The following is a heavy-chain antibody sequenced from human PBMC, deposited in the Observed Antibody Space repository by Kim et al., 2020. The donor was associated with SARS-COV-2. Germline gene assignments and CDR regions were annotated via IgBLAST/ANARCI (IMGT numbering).Heavy chain of an antibody. J-gene: IGHJ4*02. D-gene: IGHD3-10*01. CDR1: GLTFSEYA. Sequence: GGSLRLSCVTSGLTFSEYAMHWVRQASGKGLEWVGRIRSKANNYETSYSASVKGRFTVSRDDSKNTAYLQMQGLKTEDTARYYCTTGIYELNQENFDNWGQGTLVSVAA. V-gene: IGHV3-73*01. CDR2: IRSKANNYET. CDR3: TTGIYELNQENFDN.